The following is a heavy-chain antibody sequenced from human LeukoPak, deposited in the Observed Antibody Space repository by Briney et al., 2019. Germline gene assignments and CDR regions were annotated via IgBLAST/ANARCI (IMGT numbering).Heavy chain of an antibody. CDR2: ISGSDTTT. CDR1: GFAFSAYE. Sequence: PGGSLRLSCLASGFAFSAYEMNWVRQAPGRGLEWVSYISGSDTTTYYADSVGGRFTIFRDNAKNSLYLQMNSLRAEDTALYYCTTLGYHLDSWGQGTLVTVSS. J-gene: IGHJ4*02. D-gene: IGHD3-22*01. CDR3: TTLGYHLDS. V-gene: IGHV3-48*03.